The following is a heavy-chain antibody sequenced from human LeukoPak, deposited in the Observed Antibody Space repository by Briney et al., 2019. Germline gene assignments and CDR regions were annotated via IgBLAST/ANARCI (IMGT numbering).Heavy chain of an antibody. J-gene: IGHJ4*02. CDR3: AKDKAGYSSGWYDY. V-gene: IGHV3-23*01. CDR1: GFTFSSYA. CDR2: ISGSGGST. Sequence: GGSLRLSCAASGFTFSSYAMSWVRQAPGKGLEWVSAISGSGGSTYYADSVKGRFTISRDNSKNTLYLQMNSLRAEDTAVYYCAKDKAGYSSGWYDYWGQGTLVTVSS. D-gene: IGHD6-19*01.